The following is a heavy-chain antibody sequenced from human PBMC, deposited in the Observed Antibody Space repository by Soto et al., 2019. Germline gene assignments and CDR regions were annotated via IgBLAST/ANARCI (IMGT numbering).Heavy chain of an antibody. Sequence: ASVKVSCKASGYTFTSYAMHWVRQAPGQRLEWMGWINAGNGNTKYSQKFQGRVTITRDTSASTAYMELSSLRSEDTAVYYCARGRHYDFWSGPKSRWFDPWGQGTLVTVSS. CDR3: ARGRHYDFWSGPKSRWFDP. J-gene: IGHJ5*01. D-gene: IGHD3-3*01. CDR2: INAGNGNT. CDR1: GYTFTSYA. V-gene: IGHV1-3*01.